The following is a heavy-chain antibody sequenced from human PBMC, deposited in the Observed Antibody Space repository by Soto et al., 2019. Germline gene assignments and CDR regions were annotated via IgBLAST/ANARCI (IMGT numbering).Heavy chain of an antibody. V-gene: IGHV3-30-3*01. CDR3: ARSQGFGELLCCNY. D-gene: IGHD3-10*01. Sequence: GGSLRLSCAASGFTFSSYAMHWVRQAPGKGLEWVAVISYDGSNKYYADSVKGRFTISRDNSKNTLYLQMNSLRAEDTAVYYCARSQGFGELLCCNYWGQGTLVTVSS. CDR1: GFTFSSYA. J-gene: IGHJ4*02. CDR2: ISYDGSNK.